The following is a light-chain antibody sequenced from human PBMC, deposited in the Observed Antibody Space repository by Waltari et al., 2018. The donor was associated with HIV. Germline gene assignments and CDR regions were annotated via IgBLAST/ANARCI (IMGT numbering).Light chain of an antibody. J-gene: IGKJ2*01. Sequence: DVVVTQSPDSLSVSLGEPATLSCKSSQSLLYTSNTTNYLAWYQQKPGQRPKLLIYWASTRESGVPDRFSGSGSGTDFTLTISRLQAEDVALYYCQQYYGIPYTFGQGTKLEIK. CDR1: QSLLYTSNTTNY. V-gene: IGKV4-1*01. CDR3: QQYYGIPYT. CDR2: WAS.